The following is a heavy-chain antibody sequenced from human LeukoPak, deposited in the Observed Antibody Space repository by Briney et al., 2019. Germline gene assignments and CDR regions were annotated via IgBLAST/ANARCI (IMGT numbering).Heavy chain of an antibody. V-gene: IGHV3-30*03. CDR1: AFTFSRYA. CDR3: ATLEEDY. Sequence: PGGSLRLSCAASAFTFSRYAMHWVRQAPGKGLEWVAVISYDGSNKCYADSVKGRFTMSRDNSKNTLYLQMNSLRAEDTAVYYCATLEEDYWGQGTLVTVSS. D-gene: IGHD3-3*01. CDR2: ISYDGSNK. J-gene: IGHJ4*02.